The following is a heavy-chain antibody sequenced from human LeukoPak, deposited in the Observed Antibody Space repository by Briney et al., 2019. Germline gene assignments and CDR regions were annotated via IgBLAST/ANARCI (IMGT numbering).Heavy chain of an antibody. CDR2: IYHSGST. J-gene: IGHJ4*02. Sequence: KPSETLSLTCTVSGYSISSGYYWGWIRQPPGQGLEWIGSIYHSGSTYYNPSLKSRVTMSVDTSKNQFSLKLSSVTAADTAVYYCARANYDFWSGYYPLDYWGQGTLVTVSS. CDR3: ARANYDFWSGYYPLDY. D-gene: IGHD3-3*01. V-gene: IGHV4-38-2*02. CDR1: GYSISSGYY.